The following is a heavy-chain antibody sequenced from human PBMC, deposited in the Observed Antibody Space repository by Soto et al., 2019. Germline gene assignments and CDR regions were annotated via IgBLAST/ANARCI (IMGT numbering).Heavy chain of an antibody. D-gene: IGHD3-9*01. J-gene: IGHJ6*02. CDR1: GDSVSSNSAA. V-gene: IGHV6-1*01. CDR2: TYYRSKWYN. Sequence: SQTLSLTCAISGDSVSSNSAAWNWIRQSPSRGLEWLGRTYYRSKWYNDYAVSVKSRITINPDTSKNQFSLQLNSVTPEDTAVYYCAIEDYDILTGYYTDYYYYYGMDVWGQGTTVTSP. CDR3: AIEDYDILTGYYTDYYYYYGMDV.